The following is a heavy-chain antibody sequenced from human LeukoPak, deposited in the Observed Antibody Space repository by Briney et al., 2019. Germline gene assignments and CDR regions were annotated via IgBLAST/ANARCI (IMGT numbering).Heavy chain of an antibody. CDR2: IKQDGSEK. Sequence: PGGSLRLSCAASGFTFSSYWMSWVRQAPGKGLEWVANIKQDGSEKYYVDSVKGRFTISRDNAKNSLYLQMNSLRAEDTAVYYCARGTRGDYDEGPFDYWGQGTLVTVSS. CDR3: ARGTRGDYDEGPFDY. D-gene: IGHD4-17*01. CDR1: GFTFSSYW. V-gene: IGHV3-7*01. J-gene: IGHJ4*02.